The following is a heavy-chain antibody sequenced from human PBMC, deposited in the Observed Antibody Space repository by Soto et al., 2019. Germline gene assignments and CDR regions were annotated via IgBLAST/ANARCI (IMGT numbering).Heavy chain of an antibody. CDR3: AVAVHPLNTTPYYYYGMDV. CDR1: GGTFSSYA. D-gene: IGHD6-19*01. J-gene: IGHJ6*02. CDR2: IIPIFGTA. Sequence: SVKVSCKASGGTFSSYAISWVRQAPGQGLEWMGGIIPIFGTADYAQKFQGRVTITADKSTSTAYMELSSLRSEDTAVYYCAVAVHPLNTTPYYYYGMDVWGQGTTVTVSS. V-gene: IGHV1-69*06.